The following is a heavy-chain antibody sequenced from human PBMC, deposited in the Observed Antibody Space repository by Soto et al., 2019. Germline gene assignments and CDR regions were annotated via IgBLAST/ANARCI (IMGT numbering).Heavy chain of an antibody. Sequence: SETLSLTCTVSGGSISSYYWSWIRQPAGKGLEWIGRIYTSGSTNYNPSLKSRVTMSVDTSKNQFSLKLNSVTAADTAVYYCATDLDYYDSSGYSYWGQGTLVTVSS. J-gene: IGHJ4*02. CDR3: ATDLDYYDSSGYSY. CDR2: IYTSGST. CDR1: GGSISSYY. V-gene: IGHV4-4*07. D-gene: IGHD3-22*01.